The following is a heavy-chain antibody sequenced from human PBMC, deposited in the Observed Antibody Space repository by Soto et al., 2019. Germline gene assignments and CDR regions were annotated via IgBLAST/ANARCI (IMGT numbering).Heavy chain of an antibody. CDR2: VIPIFQTA. D-gene: IGHD2-21*01. J-gene: IGHJ4*02. Sequence: QVQLVQSGAEVKKPGSSVKVSCKASGGTFSSYAFTWVRQAPGQGLEWMGGVIPIFQTADYAQNFQGRVTITADKSTSTAYMGLSSLRSEDTAVYYCARGGGGSFPFYFDFWGQGTLVNV. V-gene: IGHV1-69*06. CDR3: ARGGGGSFPFYFDF. CDR1: GGTFSSYA.